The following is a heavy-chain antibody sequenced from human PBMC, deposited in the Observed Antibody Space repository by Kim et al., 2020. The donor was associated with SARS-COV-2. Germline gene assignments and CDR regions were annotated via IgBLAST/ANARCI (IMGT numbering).Heavy chain of an antibody. V-gene: IGHV4-39*01. CDR1: GGSISSSSYY. D-gene: IGHD3-10*01. J-gene: IGHJ4*02. CDR2: IYYSGST. Sequence: SETLSLTCTVSGGSISSSSYYWGWIRQPPGKGLEWIGSIYYSGSTYYNPSLKSRVTISVDTSKNQFSLKLSSVTAADTAVYYCARIRAKNGSGSHLDYWGQGTLVTVSS. CDR3: ARIRAKNGSGSHLDY.